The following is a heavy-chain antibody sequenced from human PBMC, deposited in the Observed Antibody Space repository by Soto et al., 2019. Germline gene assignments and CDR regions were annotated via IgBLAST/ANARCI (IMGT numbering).Heavy chain of an antibody. Sequence: SVKVSCKASGYTFTSYGISWVRQAPGQGLEWMGWISAYSGNTNYAQKLQGRVTMTTDTSTSTAYMELRRLRSDDTAVYYCAREGRITIFGVVIMDAFDIWGQATMVTVSS. D-gene: IGHD3-3*01. V-gene: IGHV1-18*04. CDR3: AREGRITIFGVVIMDAFDI. J-gene: IGHJ3*02. CDR2: ISAYSGNT. CDR1: GYTFTSYG.